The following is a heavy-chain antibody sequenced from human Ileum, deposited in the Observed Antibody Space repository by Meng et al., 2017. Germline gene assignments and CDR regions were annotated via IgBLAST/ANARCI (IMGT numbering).Heavy chain of an antibody. V-gene: IGHV3-73*02. D-gene: IGHD6-13*01. Sequence: GPLVESGGGLVQPGGSLKLSCAASGFSFSDSSMHWVRQASGKGLEWVGHIRSKANNYATAYAASVKGRFTISRDESKNTAYLQMSSLKTEDTAVYYCTRLYSAGWGQGTLVTVSS. CDR2: IRSKANNYAT. J-gene: IGHJ4*02. CDR1: GFSFSDSS. CDR3: TRLYSAG.